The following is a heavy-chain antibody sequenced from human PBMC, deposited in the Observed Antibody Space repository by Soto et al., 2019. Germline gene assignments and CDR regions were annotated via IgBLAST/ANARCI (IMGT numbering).Heavy chain of an antibody. CDR1: GFTFSSYA. V-gene: IGHV3-23*01. CDR2: ISGSGGST. J-gene: IGHJ2*01. D-gene: IGHD3-9*01. Sequence: EVQLLESGGGLVQPGGSLRLSCAASGFTFSSYAMSWVRQAPGKGLEWVSAISGSGGSTYYADSVKGRFTISRDNSKNTLYLQMNSLRAEDTAVYYCAKDHPANYDILTGYYVRNWYFDLWGRGTLVTVSS. CDR3: AKDHPANYDILTGYYVRNWYFDL.